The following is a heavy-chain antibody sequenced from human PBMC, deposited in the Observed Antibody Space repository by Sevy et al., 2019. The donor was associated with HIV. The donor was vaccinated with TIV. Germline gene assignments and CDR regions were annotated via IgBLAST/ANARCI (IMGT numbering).Heavy chain of an antibody. CDR1: GGSFSGYY. CDR2: INHSGST. D-gene: IGHD3-16*02. CDR3: ARAMITFGGVIVPYYYYGMNV. V-gene: IGHV4-34*01. Sequence: SETLSLTCAVYGGSFSGYYWSWIRQPPGKGLEWIGEINHSGSTNYNPSLKSRVTISVDTSKNQFSLKLSSVTAADTAVYYCARAMITFGGVIVPYYYYGMNVWGQGTTVTVSS. J-gene: IGHJ6*02.